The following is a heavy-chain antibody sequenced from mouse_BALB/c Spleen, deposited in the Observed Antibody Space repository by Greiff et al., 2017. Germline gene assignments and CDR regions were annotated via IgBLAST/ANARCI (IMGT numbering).Heavy chain of an antibody. J-gene: IGHJ4*01. Sequence: VQLQQSGAELAKPGASVKMSCKASGYTFTSYWMHWVKQRPGQGLEWIGYINPSTGYTEYNQKFKDKATLTADKSSSTAYMQLSSLTSEDSAVYYCAREDKDYWGQGTSVTVSS. CDR2: INPSTGYT. CDR1: GYTFTSYW. V-gene: IGHV1-7*01. CDR3: AREDKDY.